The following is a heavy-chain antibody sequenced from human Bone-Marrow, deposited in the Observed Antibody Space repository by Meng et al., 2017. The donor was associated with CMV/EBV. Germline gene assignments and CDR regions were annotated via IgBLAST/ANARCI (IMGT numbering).Heavy chain of an antibody. D-gene: IGHD3-22*01. J-gene: IGHJ4*02. CDR1: GGSISSSSYY. CDR3: ARSGDSSGYYYPGPFDY. V-gene: IGHV4-39*07. CDR2: IYYSGST. Sequence: SEPLSLTCTVSGGSISSSSYYWGWIRQPPGKGLEWIGSIYYSGSTYYNPSLKSRVTISVDTSKNQFSLKLSSVTAADTAVYYCARSGDSSGYYYPGPFDYWGQGTLVTVSS.